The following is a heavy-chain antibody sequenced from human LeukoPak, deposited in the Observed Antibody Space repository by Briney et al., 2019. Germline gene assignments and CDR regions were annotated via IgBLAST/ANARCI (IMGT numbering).Heavy chain of an antibody. Sequence: GRSLILSCAASGFTFSTYGMPWVRQAPGKGPELVAVISNDGSNKYHAESVRGRFTISRDNSKNTLYLQMNSLRAEDTAVYYCAKDAGHCSGGRCYRQDYWGQGTLVTVSS. CDR2: ISNDGSNK. CDR3: AKDAGHCSGGRCYRQDY. D-gene: IGHD2-15*01. J-gene: IGHJ4*02. CDR1: GFTFSTYG. V-gene: IGHV3-30*18.